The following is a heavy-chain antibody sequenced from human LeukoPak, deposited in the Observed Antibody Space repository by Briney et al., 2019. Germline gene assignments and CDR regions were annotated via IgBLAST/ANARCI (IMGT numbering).Heavy chain of an antibody. CDR2: IYYSGST. D-gene: IGHD1-26*01. J-gene: IGHJ4*02. CDR1: GGSISSSIYY. Sequence: PSETLSLTCTVSGGSISSSIYYWGWIRQPPGKGLEWIGYIYYSGSTNYNPSLKSRVTISVDTSKNQFSLKLSSVTAADTAVYYCARDDMGAITFWGQGTLVTVSS. CDR3: ARDDMGAITF. V-gene: IGHV4-61*01.